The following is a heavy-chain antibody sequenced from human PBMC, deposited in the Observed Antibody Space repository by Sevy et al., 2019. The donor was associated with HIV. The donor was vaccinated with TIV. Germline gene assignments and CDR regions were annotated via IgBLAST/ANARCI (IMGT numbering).Heavy chain of an antibody. J-gene: IGHJ3*02. CDR2: IYYSGST. CDR3: ATCTSCYTLYAFDI. Sequence: SETLSLTCTVSGGSVSSGSYYWSWIRQPPGKGLEWIGYIYYSGSTYYNPSLKSRVTISVDTSKNQFSLKLSSVTAADTAVYYCATCTSCYTLYAFDIWGQGTMVTVSS. V-gene: IGHV4-31*03. D-gene: IGHD2-2*02. CDR1: GGSVSSGSYY.